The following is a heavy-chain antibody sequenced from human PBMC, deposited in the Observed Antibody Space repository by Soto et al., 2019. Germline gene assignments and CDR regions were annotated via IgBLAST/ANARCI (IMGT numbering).Heavy chain of an antibody. J-gene: IGHJ4*02. Sequence: ASVKVSCKPSGYTFINYGITWVRQAPGQGPEWMGWISGYDGNTNYAPKLQGRVTMTRDTSTSTVYMELRSLRSDDTAVYYCARDRGRSCSGGTCPFDYWGQGTLVTVSS. CDR3: ARDRGRSCSGGTCPFDY. CDR2: ISGYDGNT. V-gene: IGHV1-18*01. D-gene: IGHD2-15*01. CDR1: GYTFINYG.